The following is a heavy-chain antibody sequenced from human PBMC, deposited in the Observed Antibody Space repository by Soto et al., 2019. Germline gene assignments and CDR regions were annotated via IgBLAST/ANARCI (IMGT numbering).Heavy chain of an antibody. J-gene: IGHJ4*02. Sequence: QVQLVQSGAEVKKPGASVRVSCKASGYTLTSYYIHWVRQAPGQGLEWMGIINPSGGGTRYAQKFQGRVTMTGDTSTRTGYMDLSSLTSEDTAVYYCAEAERDGVLVYWGQGTLVTVSS. D-gene: IGHD1-1*01. CDR1: GYTLTSYY. CDR3: AEAERDGVLVY. V-gene: IGHV1-46*03. CDR2: INPSGGGT.